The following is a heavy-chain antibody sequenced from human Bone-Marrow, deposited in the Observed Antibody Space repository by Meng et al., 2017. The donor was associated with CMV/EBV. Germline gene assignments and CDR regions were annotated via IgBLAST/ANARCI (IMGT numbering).Heavy chain of an antibody. Sequence: GGSLRLSCAASGFTVSTNYMTWVRQAPGRGLEWVSVMYGGGGTYYADSVKGRFIISRDSSKNTLYLQMYNLRAEDTAVYYCVRAGSGYSDYFYYGMDVWGQGTTVTVSS. D-gene: IGHD3-3*01. J-gene: IGHJ6*02. V-gene: IGHV3-53*01. CDR2: MYGGGGT. CDR1: GFTVSTNY. CDR3: VRAGSGYSDYFYYGMDV.